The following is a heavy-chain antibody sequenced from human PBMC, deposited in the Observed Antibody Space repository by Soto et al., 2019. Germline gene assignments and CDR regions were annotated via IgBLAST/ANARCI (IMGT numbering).Heavy chain of an antibody. CDR2: ISYDGSNK. J-gene: IGHJ4*02. CDR1: GFTFRSYA. D-gene: IGHD6-13*01. CDR3: ARASDKIAAAGQVFDY. V-gene: IGHV3-30-3*01. Sequence: GGSLRLFSPASGFTFRSYAMRWFRQAPGQALDGVAVISYDGSNKYYADSVEGRFTIFRDNSKNTLYLQRNSLRAEDTAVYYCARASDKIAAAGQVFDYWGQGALVTVSS.